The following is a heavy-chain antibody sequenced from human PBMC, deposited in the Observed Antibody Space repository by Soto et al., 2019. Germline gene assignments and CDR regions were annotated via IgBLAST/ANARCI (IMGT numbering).Heavy chain of an antibody. CDR1: GGSISSGGYY. Sequence: SETLSLTCTVSGGSISSGGYYWSWIRQHPGKGLEWIGYIYYSGSTYYNPSLKSRVTISVDTSKNQFSLKLSSVTAADTAVYYCASLEQDAAGTFDYWGQGTLVTVSS. CDR3: ASLEQDAAGTFDY. D-gene: IGHD6-13*01. J-gene: IGHJ4*02. V-gene: IGHV4-31*03. CDR2: IYYSGST.